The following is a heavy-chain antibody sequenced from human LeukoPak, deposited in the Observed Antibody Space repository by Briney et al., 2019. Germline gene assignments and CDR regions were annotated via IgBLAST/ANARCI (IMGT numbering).Heavy chain of an antibody. CDR1: GFIFSSNC. CDR2: IKHDGSET. D-gene: IGHD4-23*01. V-gene: IGHV3-7*01. J-gene: IGHJ5*02. CDR3: ASRLRWPNFDP. Sequence: GGSLRLSCAASGFIFSSNCMSSGREALGEGLEWGAKIKHDGSETYYVGSVTRRFTTSRDNAKHSLFLQMNSLRAEDTGVYYRASRLRWPNFDPWGQGTLVTVSS.